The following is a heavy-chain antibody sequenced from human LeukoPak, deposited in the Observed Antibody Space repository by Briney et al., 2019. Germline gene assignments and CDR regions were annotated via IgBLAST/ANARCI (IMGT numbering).Heavy chain of an antibody. D-gene: IGHD1-14*01. CDR1: GLTFSSHW. J-gene: IGHJ4*02. V-gene: IGHV3-74*01. Sequence: GGSLRLSCAASGLTFSSHWMHWVRQAPGKGLVWVSRIYTDGSSTNYADSVKGRFTISRDNAKNTLYLQMNSLRAEDTAVYYCARGASNRFDYWGQGTLVTVSS. CDR3: ARGASNRFDY. CDR2: IYTDGSST.